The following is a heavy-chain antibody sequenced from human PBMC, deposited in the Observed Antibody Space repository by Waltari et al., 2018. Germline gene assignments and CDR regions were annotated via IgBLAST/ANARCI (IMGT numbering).Heavy chain of an antibody. CDR3: AREMLPNDGYGMDV. CDR2: INSGSCNI. CDR1: GFTFSSYE. J-gene: IGHJ6*02. V-gene: IGHV3-48*03. Sequence: EVQVVESGGGLVQPGGSVRLSCAASGFTFSSYEMTWVRQAPGKGWRWGPYINSGSCNIKYADSVKGRFTISRDNAKSSLFLQMNSLRAEDAAVYYCAREMLPNDGYGMDVWGQGTTVSVSS. D-gene: IGHD2-15*01.